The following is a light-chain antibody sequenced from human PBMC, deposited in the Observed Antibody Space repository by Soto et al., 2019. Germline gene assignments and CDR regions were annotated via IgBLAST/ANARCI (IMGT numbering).Light chain of an antibody. CDR2: GNS. V-gene: IGLV1-40*01. Sequence: QSVLTQPPSVSGAPRQRVTISCTGSSSNIGAGYDVHWYQQLPGTAPKLLIYGNSNRPSGVPDRFSGSKSGTSASLAITGLQAEDEADYYCQSYDSSLSGFYVFGTGTKVTVL. CDR3: QSYDSSLSGFYV. J-gene: IGLJ1*01. CDR1: SSNIGAGYD.